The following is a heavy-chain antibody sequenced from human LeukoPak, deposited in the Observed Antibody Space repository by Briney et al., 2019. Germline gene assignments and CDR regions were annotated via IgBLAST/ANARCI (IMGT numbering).Heavy chain of an antibody. CDR1: GGSISSYY. Sequence: SETLSLTCTVSGGSISSYYWSWIRQPAGKGLEWIGRIYASGSTNYNPSPKSRVTMSLATSKTQSSLQLISVTAADTAVYYCARDPRGIVGANHNWFDPGGQGTLVTVSS. J-gene: IGHJ5*02. CDR2: IYASGST. D-gene: IGHD1-26*01. V-gene: IGHV4-4*07. CDR3: ARDPRGIVGANHNWFDP.